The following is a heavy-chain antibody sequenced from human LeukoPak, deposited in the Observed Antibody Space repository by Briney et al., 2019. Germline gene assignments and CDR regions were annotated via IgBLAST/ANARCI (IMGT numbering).Heavy chain of an antibody. V-gene: IGHV1-2*02. Sequence: ASVKVSCKASGYTFTGYYMHWVRQAPGQGLEWMGWINPNSGGTNYAQKFQGRVTMTRDTSISTAYMELSRLRSDDTAVYYCARDKCSSTSCPDAFDIWGQGTIVTVSS. J-gene: IGHJ3*02. CDR2: INPNSGGT. CDR3: ARDKCSSTSCPDAFDI. CDR1: GYTFTGYY. D-gene: IGHD2-2*01.